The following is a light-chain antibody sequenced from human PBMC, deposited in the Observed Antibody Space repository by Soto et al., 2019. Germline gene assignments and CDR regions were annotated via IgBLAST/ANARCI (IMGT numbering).Light chain of an antibody. CDR2: GAS. V-gene: IGKV3-20*01. J-gene: IGKJ1*01. Sequence: EIVLTQSPDTLSLSPGERSTLSCRASQIISSNYSLWYQQQPGQAPRLLIYGASNRATGIPDRFSGSGSGTEFTLTINSLQPEDFATYYCQQYNSYWTFGQGTKVDI. CDR1: QIISSNY. CDR3: QQYNSYWT.